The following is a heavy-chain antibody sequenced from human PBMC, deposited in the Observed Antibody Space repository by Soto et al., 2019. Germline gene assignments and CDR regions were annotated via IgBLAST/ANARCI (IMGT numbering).Heavy chain of an antibody. V-gene: IGHV1-69*04. CDR3: AREVDYYYYYYGMDV. CDR1: GGTFSSYT. D-gene: IGHD2-15*01. J-gene: IGHJ6*02. CDR2: IIPILGIA. Sequence: SVKVSCKASGGTFSSYTISWVRQAPGQGLEWMGRIIPILGIANYAQKFQGRVTITADKSTSTAYMELSSLRSEDTAVYYCAREVDYYYYYYGMDVWGQGTTVTVSS.